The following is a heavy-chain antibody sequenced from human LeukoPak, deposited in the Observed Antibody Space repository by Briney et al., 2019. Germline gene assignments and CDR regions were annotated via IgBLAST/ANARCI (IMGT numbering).Heavy chain of an antibody. CDR1: GFTFEDYT. D-gene: IGHD6-19*01. Sequence: GGSLRLSCAASGFTFEDYTMHWVRQAPGKGLEWVSLISWDGGSTYYADSVKGRFTISRDNSKNSLYLQMNSLRTEDMAVYYCAKGSIAVAGQFDYWGQGTLVTVSS. V-gene: IGHV3-43*01. CDR3: AKGSIAVAGQFDY. J-gene: IGHJ4*02. CDR2: ISWDGGST.